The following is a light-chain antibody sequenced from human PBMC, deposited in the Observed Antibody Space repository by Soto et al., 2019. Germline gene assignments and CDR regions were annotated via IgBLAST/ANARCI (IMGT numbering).Light chain of an antibody. Sequence: SYELTQPPSVSVAPGKTARITCGGDNIGGKTVHWYQQKPGQASILVIYYDSDRPSGIPERFSASNSGNTATLTISRVEAGDEADYFCQVWDGTSDVVFGGGTKLTVL. CDR3: QVWDGTSDVV. J-gene: IGLJ2*01. CDR2: YDS. V-gene: IGLV3-21*04. CDR1: NIGGKT.